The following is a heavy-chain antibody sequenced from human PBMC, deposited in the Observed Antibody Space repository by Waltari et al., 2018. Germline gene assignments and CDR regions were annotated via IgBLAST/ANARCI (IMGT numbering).Heavy chain of an antibody. Sequence: QVQLVESGGGVVQPGRSLRLSCAVSGFTFSSHGLHWVRQAPGKGLEWVAVIVYDGSQKYYADSVKGRFTISRDNSKSTMYLQMNSLRSDDTAVYFCAKDRLSDARGTYSFGTDVWGQGTTVTVS. D-gene: IGHD3-10*02. CDR3: AKDRLSDARGTYSFGTDV. V-gene: IGHV3-30*18. CDR1: GFTFSSHG. J-gene: IGHJ6*02. CDR2: IVYDGSQK.